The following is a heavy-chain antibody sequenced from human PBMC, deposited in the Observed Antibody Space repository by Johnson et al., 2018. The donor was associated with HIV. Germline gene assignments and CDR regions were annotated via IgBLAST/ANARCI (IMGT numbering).Heavy chain of an antibody. CDR2: ISYDGSYK. J-gene: IGHJ3*02. Sequence: QVQLVESGGGVVQPGRSLRLSCAASGFTFSNYAMHWVRQAPGKGLEWVAVISYDGSYKYYADSVKGRFTISRDNSKNTLNLQMNSLRAEDTAVYYCARDSRRIVGERDGFDTWGQGTMVTISS. CDR1: GFTFSNYA. D-gene: IGHD1-26*01. V-gene: IGHV3-30*04. CDR3: ARDSRRIVGERDGFDT.